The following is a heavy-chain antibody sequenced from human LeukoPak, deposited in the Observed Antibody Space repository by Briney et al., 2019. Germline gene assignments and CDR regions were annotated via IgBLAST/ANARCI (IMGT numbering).Heavy chain of an antibody. J-gene: IGHJ4*02. CDR2: INQDGSDK. Sequence: GGSLRLSCAASGLTFSIHWMNWVRQAPGKGLECVANINQDGSDKYYVDSVKGRFTISRDNTKNSLYLQMNSLRAEDTAVYYCARRAGAYSHPYDYWGQGTLVTVSS. CDR3: ARRAGAYSHPYDY. D-gene: IGHD4/OR15-4a*01. CDR1: GLTFSIHW. V-gene: IGHV3-7*01.